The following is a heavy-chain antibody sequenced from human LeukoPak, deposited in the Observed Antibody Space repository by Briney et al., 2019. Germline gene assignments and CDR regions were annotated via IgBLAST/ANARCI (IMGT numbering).Heavy chain of an antibody. D-gene: IGHD6-19*01. CDR3: ARFGSGWYYFDY. CDR2: INHSGST. V-gene: IGHV4-34*01. J-gene: IGHJ4*02. CDR1: GGSFSGYY. Sequence: SETLSLTCAVNGGSFSGYYWNWIRQPPGKGLEWIGEINHSGSTNYNPSLKSRVTISVDTSKNQFSLKLSSVTAADTAVYYCARFGSGWYYFDYWGQGTLVTVSS.